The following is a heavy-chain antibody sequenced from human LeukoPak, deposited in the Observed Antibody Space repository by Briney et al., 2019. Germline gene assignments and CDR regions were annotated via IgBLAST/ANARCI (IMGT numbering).Heavy chain of an antibody. CDR2: INPSGGST. CDR1: GYTFTSYY. CDR3: ARCRGKPNQGLGVDV. V-gene: IGHV1-46*01. D-gene: IGHD1-14*01. J-gene: IGHJ6*02. Sequence: GASVKVSCKASGYTFTSYYMHWVRQAPGQGLEWMGIINPSGGSTSYAQKFQGRVTMTRDTSTSTVYMELSSLRSEDTAVYYCARCRGKPNQGLGVDVWGQGTTVTVSS.